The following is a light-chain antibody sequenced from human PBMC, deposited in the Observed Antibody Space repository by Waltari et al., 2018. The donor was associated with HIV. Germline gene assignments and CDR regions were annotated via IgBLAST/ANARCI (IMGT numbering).Light chain of an antibody. CDR1: RGGLTY. Sequence: QSAPTQPASVSGSPGQSITISCNNRGGLTYFSWYQQYPGTSPKLLIYEISNQPSGISSRVSGSKPGDTASLTISGLQADDEADYFCTKYTSTNVLILFGGGTKVTVL. CDR2: EIS. J-gene: IGLJ2*01. V-gene: IGLV2-14*03. CDR3: TKYTSTNVLIL.